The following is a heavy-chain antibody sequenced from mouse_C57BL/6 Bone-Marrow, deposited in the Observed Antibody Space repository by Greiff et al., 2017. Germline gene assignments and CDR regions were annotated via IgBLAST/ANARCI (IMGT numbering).Heavy chain of an antibody. CDR2: IRNKANGYTT. Sequence: EVKLVESGGGLVQPGGSLSLSCAASGFTFTDYYMSWVRQPPGKALEWLGFIRNKANGYTTEYSASVKGRFTISRDNSQSILYLQMNALRAEDSATYYCARYRERLYWYFDVWGTGTTVTVSS. V-gene: IGHV7-3*01. CDR1: GFTFTDYY. CDR3: ARYRERLYWYFDV. J-gene: IGHJ1*03.